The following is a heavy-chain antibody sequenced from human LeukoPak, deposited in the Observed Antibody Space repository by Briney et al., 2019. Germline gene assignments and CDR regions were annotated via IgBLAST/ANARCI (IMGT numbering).Heavy chain of an antibody. Sequence: PSETLSLTCTVSGGSISSSSYYWGWIRQPPGKGLEWIGSIYYSGSTYYNPSLKSRVTISVDTSKNQFSLKLSSVTAADTAVYYCAREEYSSGWYGHWGQGTLVTVSS. J-gene: IGHJ4*02. CDR1: GGSISSSSYY. V-gene: IGHV4-39*07. CDR2: IYYSGST. D-gene: IGHD6-19*01. CDR3: AREEYSSGWYGH.